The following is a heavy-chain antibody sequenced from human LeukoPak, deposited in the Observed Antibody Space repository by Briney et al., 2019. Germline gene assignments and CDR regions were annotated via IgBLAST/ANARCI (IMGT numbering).Heavy chain of an antibody. CDR2: ISAYNGNT. CDR3: ARGPYYYDSSGYHDY. Sequence: ASVKVSCKASGYTFTSYGISWVRQAPGQGLEWMGWISAYNGNTNYAQKLQGRVTKTTDTSTSTAYMELRSLRSDDTAVYYCARGPYYYDSSGYHDYWGQGTLVTVSS. V-gene: IGHV1-18*01. CDR1: GYTFTSYG. D-gene: IGHD3-22*01. J-gene: IGHJ4*02.